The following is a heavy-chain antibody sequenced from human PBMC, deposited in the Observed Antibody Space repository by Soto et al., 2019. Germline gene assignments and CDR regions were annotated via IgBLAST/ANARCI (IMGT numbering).Heavy chain of an antibody. CDR2: LTHDGGSA. Sequence: QVQLVQSGGGVVQPGRTLRLACAAAGLPLTAFGMQWVRQPPGKGLQWVARLTHDGGSAFYAASVKGRFTVSRDTYKNSLYLQMNSQSHEDTAIYYCASIAGYWGQGTLVTVSS. D-gene: IGHD2-21*01. J-gene: IGHJ4*02. CDR3: ASIAGY. CDR1: GLPLTAFG. V-gene: IGHV3-30*05.